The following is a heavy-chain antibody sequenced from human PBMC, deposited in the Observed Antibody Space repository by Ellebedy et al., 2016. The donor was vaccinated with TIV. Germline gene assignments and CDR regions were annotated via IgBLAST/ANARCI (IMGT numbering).Heavy chain of an antibody. Sequence: AASVKVSCKASGYTFRSYSMHWVRQAPGQGLEWIGIINPIGGSTTFAQKFQGRRTMTRDTSTRTVYMELSSLRSEDTAVYYCARDWDLSGDYWGQGTLVTVSS. CDR3: ARDWDLSGDY. D-gene: IGHD6-19*01. J-gene: IGHJ4*02. CDR2: INPIGGST. V-gene: IGHV1-46*01. CDR1: GYTFRSYS.